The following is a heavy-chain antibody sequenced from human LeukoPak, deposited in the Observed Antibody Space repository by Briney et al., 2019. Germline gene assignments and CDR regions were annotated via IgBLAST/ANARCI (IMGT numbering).Heavy chain of an antibody. CDR1: GGTFSSYA. D-gene: IGHD6-13*01. Sequence: ASVKVSCKASGGTFSSYAISWVRQAPGQGLEWMGGIIPIFGTANYAQKFQGRVTITADESTSTAYMELSSLRSEDTAVYYCARDLDSYSSSWYGNSNWFDPWGRGTPVTVSS. J-gene: IGHJ5*02. CDR3: ARDLDSYSSSWYGNSNWFDP. CDR2: IIPIFGTA. V-gene: IGHV1-69*13.